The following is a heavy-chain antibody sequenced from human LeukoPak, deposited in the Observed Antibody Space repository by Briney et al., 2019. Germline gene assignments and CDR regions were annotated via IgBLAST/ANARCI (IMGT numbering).Heavy chain of an antibody. CDR1: GYTLTELS. V-gene: IGHV1-24*01. CDR3: ARAGPLVVPNYYYYGMDV. D-gene: IGHD2-2*01. CDR2: FDPEDGET. J-gene: IGHJ6*02. Sequence: GASVKVSCKVSGYTLTELSMHWVRQAPGKGLEWMGGFDPEDGETIYAQKFQGRVTMTEDTSTDTAYMELSSLRSEDTAVYYCARAGPLVVPNYYYYGMDVWGQGTTVTVSS.